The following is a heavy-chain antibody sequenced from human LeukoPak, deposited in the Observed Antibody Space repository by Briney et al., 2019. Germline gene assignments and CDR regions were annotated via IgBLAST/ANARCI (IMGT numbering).Heavy chain of an antibody. CDR3: ASHSSIAARRHFDY. J-gene: IGHJ4*02. V-gene: IGHV4-34*01. CDR1: GGSFSGYY. CDR2: INHSGST. D-gene: IGHD6-6*01. Sequence: SETLSLTCAVYGGSFSGYYWSWIRQPPGKGLEWIGEINHSGSTNYNPSLKSRVTISVDTSNNQFSLKLSSVTAADTAVYYCASHSSIAARRHFDYWGQGTLVTVSS.